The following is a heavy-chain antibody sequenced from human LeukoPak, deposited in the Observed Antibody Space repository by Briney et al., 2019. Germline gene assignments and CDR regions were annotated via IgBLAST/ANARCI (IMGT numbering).Heavy chain of an antibody. J-gene: IGHJ6*03. V-gene: IGHV3-15*01. CDR3: TTSYYYDSGGHWPYMDV. CDR2: IKSKTDGGTT. CDR1: GFTFSSYA. Sequence: GGSLRLSCAASGFTFSSYAMSWDRQAPGKGLEWVCRIKSKTDGGTTDYAAPVKGRFTISRDDSKNTLYLQINSLRTEDTAVYYCTTSYYYDSGGHWPYMDVWGKGTTVTVSS. D-gene: IGHD3-22*01.